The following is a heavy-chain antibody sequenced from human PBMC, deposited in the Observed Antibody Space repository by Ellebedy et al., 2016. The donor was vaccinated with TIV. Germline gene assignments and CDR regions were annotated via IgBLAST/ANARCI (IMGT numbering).Heavy chain of an antibody. CDR2: LNPSTGGT. J-gene: IGHJ5*02. CDR1: GYTFTTYY. CDR3: ARDSPLENWFDP. V-gene: IGHV1-46*01. Sequence: ASVKVSCKASGYTFTTYYIHWVRQAPGQGLEWVGTLNPSTGGTSYAQKFQGRVTLTRDTSTSTAYMDLSRLRSDDTAVYYCARDSPLENWFDPWGQGTLVTVSS.